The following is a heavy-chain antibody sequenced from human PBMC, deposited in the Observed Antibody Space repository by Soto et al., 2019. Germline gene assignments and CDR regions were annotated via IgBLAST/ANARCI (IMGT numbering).Heavy chain of an antibody. V-gene: IGHV5-10-1*01. CDR1: GYSFTSYG. J-gene: IGHJ5*02. Sequence: PGESQKISCKGSGYSFTSYGSNWVRQMPGKGLEWMGRIDPSDSYTNYSPSFQGHVTISADKSISTAYLQWSSLKASDTAMYYCARRHSSSSAFDPWGQGTLVTVSS. CDR3: ARRHSSSSAFDP. D-gene: IGHD6-13*01. CDR2: IDPSDSYT.